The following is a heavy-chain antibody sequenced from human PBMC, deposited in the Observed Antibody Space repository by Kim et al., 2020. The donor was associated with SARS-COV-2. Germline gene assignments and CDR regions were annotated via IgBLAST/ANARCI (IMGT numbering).Heavy chain of an antibody. V-gene: IGHV1-69*13. CDR1: GGTFSSYA. J-gene: IGHJ6*02. Sequence: SVKVSCKASGGTFSSYAISWVRQAPGQGLEWMGGIIPIFGTANYAQKFQGRVTITADESTSTAYMELSSLRSEDTAVYYCATRIGSSSTFPSWPRMDVWGQGTTVTVSS. CDR2: IIPIFGTA. D-gene: IGHD6-6*01. CDR3: ATRIGSSSTFPSWPRMDV.